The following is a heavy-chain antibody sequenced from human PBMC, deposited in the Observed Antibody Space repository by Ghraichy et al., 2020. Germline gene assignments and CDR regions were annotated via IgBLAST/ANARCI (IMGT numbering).Heavy chain of an antibody. CDR3: AKTTTFNYYYMDV. CDR1: GFTFSSYA. J-gene: IGHJ6*03. V-gene: IGHV3-23*01. D-gene: IGHD4-17*01. Sequence: LTCAASGFTFSSYAMSWVRQAPGKGLEWVSAISGSGGSTYYADSVKGRFTISRDNSKNTLYLQMNSLRAEDTAVYYCAKTTTFNYYYMDVWGKGTTVTVSS. CDR2: ISGSGGST.